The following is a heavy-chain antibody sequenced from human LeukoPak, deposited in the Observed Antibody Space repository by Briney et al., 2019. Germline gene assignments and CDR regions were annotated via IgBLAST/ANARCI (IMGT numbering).Heavy chain of an antibody. J-gene: IGHJ4*02. V-gene: IGHV3-30*02. CDR3: APDRDGYSYY. CDR1: GFTFSSYW. Sequence: GGSLRLSCAASGFTFSSYWMSWVRQAPGKGLEWVAFIRYDGSNKYYADSVKGRFTISRDNSKNTLYLQMNSLRAEDTAVYYCAPDRDGYSYYWGQGTLVTVSS. CDR2: IRYDGSNK. D-gene: IGHD5-24*01.